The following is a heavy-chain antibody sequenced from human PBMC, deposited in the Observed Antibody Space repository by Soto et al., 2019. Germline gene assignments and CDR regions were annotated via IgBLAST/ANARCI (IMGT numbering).Heavy chain of an antibody. D-gene: IGHD3-16*01. V-gene: IGHV1-18*01. Sequence: QVQLVQSGAEVKNPGASVKVSCKASGYTFTRYGIGWARQAPGQGLEWMGWINTYNGNTNYAQNVQGRVTLNTETSTSTAYMELRSLRSNDTAIYYCAMVDVYVTPSPQDVWGQGTTVIVSS. CDR1: GYTFTRYG. CDR2: INTYNGNT. CDR3: AMVDVYVTPSPQDV. J-gene: IGHJ6*02.